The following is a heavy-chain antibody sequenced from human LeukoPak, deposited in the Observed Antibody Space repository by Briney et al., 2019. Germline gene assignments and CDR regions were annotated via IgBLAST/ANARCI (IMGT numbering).Heavy chain of an antibody. CDR1: GASISSSSDY. Sequence: SETLSLTCTVSGASISSSSDYWGWIRQPPGKGLEWIGSIFYSGSTYYNPSLKSRVTISVDTSRNQFSLKLTSVTAADTAVYYCARDLIQHTPGLDYWGQGTLVTVSS. D-gene: IGHD1-1*01. J-gene: IGHJ4*02. CDR3: ARDLIQHTPGLDY. V-gene: IGHV4-39*01. CDR2: IFYSGST.